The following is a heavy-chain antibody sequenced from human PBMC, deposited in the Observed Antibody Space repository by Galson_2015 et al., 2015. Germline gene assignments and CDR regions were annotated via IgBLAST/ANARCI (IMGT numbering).Heavy chain of an antibody. Sequence: SLRLSCAASGFTFSTYAMSWVRQAPGKGLEWVSAISGSDGSTYYADSVRGRFTISRDNSKNTLYLQMKSLRVEDTAVYYCAKDPTGGRDHWGQGTLVTVSS. D-gene: IGHD7-27*01. J-gene: IGHJ5*02. CDR2: ISGSDGST. V-gene: IGHV3-23*01. CDR1: GFTFSTYA. CDR3: AKDPTGGRDH.